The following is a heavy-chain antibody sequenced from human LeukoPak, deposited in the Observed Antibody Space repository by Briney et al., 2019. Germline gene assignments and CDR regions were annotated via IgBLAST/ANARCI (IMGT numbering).Heavy chain of an antibody. V-gene: IGHV4-59*01. Sequence: SETLSLTCTVSGGSISNYYWSWIRQPPGKGLEWIGYIHYSGSTYYKPSLKSRVIVSVGTSKNQFSLRLSSVTGADTAVYFCARGVAVAGTLSFDVWGQGAMVTVSS. J-gene: IGHJ3*01. CDR3: ARGVAVAGTLSFDV. CDR1: GGSISNYY. D-gene: IGHD6-19*01. CDR2: IHYSGST.